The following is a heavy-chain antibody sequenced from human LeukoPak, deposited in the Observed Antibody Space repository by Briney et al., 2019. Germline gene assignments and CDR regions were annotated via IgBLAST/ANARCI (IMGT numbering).Heavy chain of an antibody. J-gene: IGHJ6*02. CDR2: LYSGGST. CDR3: AKDLYDSSGLSPDYGMDV. D-gene: IGHD3-22*01. Sequence: GGSLRLSCAASGFIVSSHYMNWVRQAPGKGLEWVSVLYSGGSTYYADSVKGRFTISRDNSKNTLYLQMNSLRAEDTAVYYCAKDLYDSSGLSPDYGMDVWGQGTTVTVSS. V-gene: IGHV3-66*02. CDR1: GFIVSSHY.